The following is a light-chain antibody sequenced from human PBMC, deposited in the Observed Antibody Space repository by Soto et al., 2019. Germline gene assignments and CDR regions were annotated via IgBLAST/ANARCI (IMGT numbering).Light chain of an antibody. CDR3: QQYIDWPPGT. CDR2: DTS. V-gene: IGKV3-15*01. Sequence: EIVVTQSPATLSVSPGERVTLSCRASQSVSSSLAWYQQMPGQAPRLLIYDTSTRAAGISARFSGSGSGTELTLTISSLQSEDFAVYYCQQYIDWPPGTFGQGTAVEIK. J-gene: IGKJ1*01. CDR1: QSVSSS.